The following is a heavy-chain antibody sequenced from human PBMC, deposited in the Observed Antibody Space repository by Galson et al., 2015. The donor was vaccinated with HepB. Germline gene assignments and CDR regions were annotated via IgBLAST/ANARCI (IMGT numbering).Heavy chain of an antibody. V-gene: IGHV4-30-2*01. J-gene: IGHJ5*02. CDR2: IYHSGST. CDR3: ARGHSYSSSGWFDP. D-gene: IGHD6-6*01. CDR1: GSSISSGGYS. Sequence: TLSLTCAVSGSSISSGGYSWSWIRQPPGKGLEWIGYIYHSGSTYYNPSLKSRVTISVDRSKNQFSLKLSSVTAADTAVYYCARGHSYSSSGWFDPWGQGTLVTVSS.